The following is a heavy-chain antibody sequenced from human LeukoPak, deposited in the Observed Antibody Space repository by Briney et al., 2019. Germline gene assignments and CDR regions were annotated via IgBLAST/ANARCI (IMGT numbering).Heavy chain of an antibody. CDR1: AFTFNTYA. D-gene: IGHD3-22*01. J-gene: IGHJ4*02. CDR3: AKGGAYYYDSSAYYRD. CDR2: ISGSGGST. V-gene: IGHV3-23*01. Sequence: GGSLRLSCTVSAFTFNTYAMSWVRQAPGKGLEWVSAISGSGGSTYYADSVKGRFTISRDNSKNTLYLQMNSLRAEDTAVYYCAKGGAYYYDSSAYYRDWGQGTLVTVSS.